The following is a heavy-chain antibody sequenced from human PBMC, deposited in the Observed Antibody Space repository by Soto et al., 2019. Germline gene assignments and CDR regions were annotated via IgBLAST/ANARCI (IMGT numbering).Heavy chain of an antibody. V-gene: IGHV1-69*01. J-gene: IGHJ4*02. Sequence: QVQLVQSGAEVMKPGSSVTVSCKASGGSFNTYSINWVRQAPGQGLEWMGGILPIFGTSNYAQNFQGRLTVTVDASTSTAYMELSSLRSDDTAVYYCVTEGGPVGAMVLEKRGRYRFDRWGQGTLVNVSS. CDR2: ILPIFGTS. CDR1: GGSFNTYS. D-gene: IGHD2-8*01. CDR3: VTEGGPVGAMVLEKRGRYRFDR.